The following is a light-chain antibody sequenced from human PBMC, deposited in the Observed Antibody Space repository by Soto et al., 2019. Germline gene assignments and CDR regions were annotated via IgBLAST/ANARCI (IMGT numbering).Light chain of an antibody. CDR2: DVS. Sequence: DLRMTQSPSTLSASVGDRVTISCRASQSISRWLSWYQQKPGRAPKLLIYDVSSLKSGVPSRFSGSGSGTEFTLTISSLQSEDFATYYCQQLNTYLPITFGQGTRLEIK. CDR1: QSISRW. J-gene: IGKJ5*01. V-gene: IGKV1-5*01. CDR3: QQLNTYLPIT.